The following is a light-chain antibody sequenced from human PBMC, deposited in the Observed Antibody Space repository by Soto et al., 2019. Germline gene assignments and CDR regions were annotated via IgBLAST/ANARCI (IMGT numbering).Light chain of an antibody. CDR2: AAS. CDR1: QRIVIS. J-gene: IGKJ4*01. CDR3: QQSYTTPLT. Sequence: DIQMTQSPSSLSASAGDRVTITCRAGQRIVISLNWYQQKPGEAPKLLIYAASTLQSGVPSRFSGSRAGTDVTLTISSLQPEDFATYYCQQSYTTPLTFGGGTKVEIK. V-gene: IGKV1-39*01.